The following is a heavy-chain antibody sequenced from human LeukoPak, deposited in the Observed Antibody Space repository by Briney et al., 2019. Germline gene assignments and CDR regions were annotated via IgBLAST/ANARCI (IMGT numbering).Heavy chain of an antibody. Sequence: SETLSLTCTVSGGSMSSYYWSWIRQPPGKGLEWIGSIYYSGSTYYNPSLKSRVTISVDTSKNQFSLKLSSVTAADTAVYYCARVNGRDTAMAYFDYWGQGTLVTVSS. J-gene: IGHJ4*02. CDR1: GGSMSSYY. D-gene: IGHD5-18*01. CDR2: IYYSGST. V-gene: IGHV4-59*05. CDR3: ARVNGRDTAMAYFDY.